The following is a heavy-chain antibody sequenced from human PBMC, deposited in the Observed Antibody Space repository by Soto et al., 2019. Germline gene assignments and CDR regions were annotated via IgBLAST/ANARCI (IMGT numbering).Heavy chain of an antibody. CDR1: GFTFSIYW. D-gene: IGHD2-21*01. CDR3: RGDGDRYDGHGYLGRH. V-gene: IGHV3-74*01. J-gene: IGHJ4*02. CDR2: MNMDGSRT. Sequence: EVQLVESGGGLVQPGGSLRLSCAASGFTFSIYWMHWVRQAPGKGLVWVSRMNMDGSRTSYADFAKGRFTISRDVAKSTVYLQMSNLRAEDTAVYCVRGDGDRYDGHGYLGRHWGQGTLVTVSS.